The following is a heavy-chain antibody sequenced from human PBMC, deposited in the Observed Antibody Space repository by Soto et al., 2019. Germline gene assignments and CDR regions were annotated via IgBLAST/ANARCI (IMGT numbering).Heavy chain of an antibody. J-gene: IGHJ4*02. D-gene: IGHD1-26*01. CDR1: GYTLSSYY. CDR3: ARESGIVGATRLDY. Sequence: GASVKVSCKASGYTLSSYYMHWVRQAPGQGLEWMGIINTSGGSTSYAQKFQGRVTMTRDTSTSTVYMELSSLRSEDTAVYYCARESGIVGATRLDYWGQGTLVTVSS. CDR2: INTSGGST. V-gene: IGHV1-46*03.